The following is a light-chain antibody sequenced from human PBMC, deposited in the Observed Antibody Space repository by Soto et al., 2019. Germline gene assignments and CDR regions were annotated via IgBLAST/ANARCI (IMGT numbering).Light chain of an antibody. CDR1: QSVSGN. CDR2: GAS. Sequence: EIVVTQSPATRSVSPGERATLSCRASQSVSGNLACYQQKPDQPPRLLIYGASTRATGIPARFSGSGSGTEFTLTISSLQSEDFAIYYCQQYNNWPLTFGQGTRLEIE. CDR3: QQYNNWPLT. V-gene: IGKV3-15*01. J-gene: IGKJ5*01.